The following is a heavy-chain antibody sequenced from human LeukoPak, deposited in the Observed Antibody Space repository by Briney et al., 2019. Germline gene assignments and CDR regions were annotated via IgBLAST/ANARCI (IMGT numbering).Heavy chain of an antibody. Sequence: PSETLSLTCTVSGGSIRSSYYYWGWIRQPPGKGLEWIGSIYDSGSTYYNPSLKSRVTISVDTSKNQFSLKLSSVTAADTAVYYCARDSGYSYGYGYWGQGTLVTVSS. CDR3: ARDSGYSYGYGY. CDR2: IYDSGST. D-gene: IGHD5-18*01. V-gene: IGHV4-39*07. CDR1: GGSIRSSYYY. J-gene: IGHJ4*02.